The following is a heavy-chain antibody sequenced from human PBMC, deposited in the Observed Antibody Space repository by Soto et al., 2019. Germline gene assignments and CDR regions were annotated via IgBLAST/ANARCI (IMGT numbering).Heavy chain of an antibody. Sequence: SETLSLTCAVYGVSFSGYYWSWIRQPPGKGLEWIGEINHSGSTNYNPSLKSRVTISVDTSKNQFSLKLSSVTAADTAVYYCAREWYYYEYYGMDVWGQGTTVTVSS. D-gene: IGHD2-8*01. J-gene: IGHJ6*02. CDR3: AREWYYYEYYGMDV. V-gene: IGHV4-34*01. CDR1: GVSFSGYY. CDR2: INHSGST.